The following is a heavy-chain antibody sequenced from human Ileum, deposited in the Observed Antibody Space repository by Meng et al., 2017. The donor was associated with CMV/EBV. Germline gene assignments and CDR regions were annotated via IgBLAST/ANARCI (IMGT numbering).Heavy chain of an antibody. CDR2: TYHRSKWYN. CDR1: RDSVSNNNAA. V-gene: IGHV6-1*01. Sequence: SETLSLTCAISRDSVSNNNAAWNWIRQSPSRGLEWLGRTYHRSKWYNDYAVSVNSRITIRPDTSKNQFSLQLNAVTPEDTAVYYCARGLPNFYYYGMDVWGQGTTVTVSS. J-gene: IGHJ6*02. CDR3: ARGLPNFYYYGMDV. D-gene: IGHD4-11*01.